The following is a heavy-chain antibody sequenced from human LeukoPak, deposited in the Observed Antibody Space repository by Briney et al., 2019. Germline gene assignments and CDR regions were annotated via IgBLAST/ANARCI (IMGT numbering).Heavy chain of an antibody. Sequence: GGSLRLSCAASGFTFSSYEMNWVRQAPGKGLEWVSYISSSGSTIYYADSVKGRFTISRDNAKNSLYLQMNSLRAEDTAVYYCARDLMWGNDYGAADYYYGMDVWGQGTTVTVSS. CDR3: ARDLMWGNDYGAADYYYGMDV. D-gene: IGHD4-17*01. CDR1: GFTFSSYE. V-gene: IGHV3-48*03. J-gene: IGHJ6*02. CDR2: ISSSGSTI.